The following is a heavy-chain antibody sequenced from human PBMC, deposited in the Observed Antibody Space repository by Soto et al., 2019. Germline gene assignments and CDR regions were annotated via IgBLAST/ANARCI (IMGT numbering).Heavy chain of an antibody. CDR3: ARDNEDYYDSSTVHRLFDAFDI. CDR1: GGTFSSYA. Sequence: ASVKVSCKASGGTFSSYAISWVRQAPRQGLEWMGGIIPIFGTANYAQKFQGRVTITADESTSTAYMELSSLRSEDTAVYYCARDNEDYYDSSTVHRLFDAFDIWGQGTMVTVSS. D-gene: IGHD3-22*01. J-gene: IGHJ3*02. V-gene: IGHV1-69*13. CDR2: IIPIFGTA.